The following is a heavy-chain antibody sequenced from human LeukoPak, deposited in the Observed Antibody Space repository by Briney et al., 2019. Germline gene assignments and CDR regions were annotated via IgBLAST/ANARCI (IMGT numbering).Heavy chain of an antibody. D-gene: IGHD3-10*01. CDR3: ARAHSDLLWLGDQICNDY. Sequence: SETLSLTCAVYGGSFSGYYWSWIRQPPGKGLEWIGEINHSGSTNYNPSLKSRVTISVDTSKNQFSLKLSSVTAADTAVYYCARAHSDLLWLGDQICNDYWGQGTLVTVSS. CDR1: GGSFSGYY. CDR2: INHSGST. V-gene: IGHV4-34*01. J-gene: IGHJ4*02.